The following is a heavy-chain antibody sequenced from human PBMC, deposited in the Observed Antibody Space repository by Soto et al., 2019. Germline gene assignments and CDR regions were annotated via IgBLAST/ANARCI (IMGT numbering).Heavy chain of an antibody. CDR1: GDSISSGTYY. CDR3: ARGGSKYYVFDV. J-gene: IGHJ6*02. D-gene: IGHD3-16*01. V-gene: IGHV4-31*03. Sequence: PSETLSLTCSVSGDSISSGTYYWSWIRQHPGEGLEWIGYSFYTGNTFYNPSLKSRVGISVDTSKNQFSLELISVTAADTAVYYCARGGSKYYVFDVWGQGTTVTVSS. CDR2: SFYTGNT.